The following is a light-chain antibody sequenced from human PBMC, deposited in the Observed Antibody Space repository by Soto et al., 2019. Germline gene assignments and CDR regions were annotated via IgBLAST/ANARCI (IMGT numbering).Light chain of an antibody. V-gene: IGKV1-5*01. CDR2: DAS. CDR3: QHMRT. Sequence: IQMTQSPSTLSAPIGNRGTITCRASQNINNWIAWYQQTPGKAPKFLIYDASTLESGVPSRFSGSGFGTEFSLTIRSLQPEDFGSYYCQHMRTFGQGTKVDIK. J-gene: IGKJ1*01. CDR1: QNINNW.